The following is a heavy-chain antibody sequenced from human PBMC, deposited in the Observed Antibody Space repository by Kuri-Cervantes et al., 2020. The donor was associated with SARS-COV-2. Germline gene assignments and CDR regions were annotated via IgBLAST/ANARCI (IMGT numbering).Heavy chain of an antibody. CDR3: ARWLGPNSGGNWFDP. CDR2: IYYSGST. Sequence: SQTLSLTCAASGFTFSSYWMSWVRQPPGKGLEWIGYIYYSGSTYYNPSLKSRVTISVDTSKNQFSLKLSSVTAADTAVYYCARWLGPNSGGNWFDPWGQGTLVTVSS. CDR1: GFTFSSYW. D-gene: IGHD6-19*01. V-gene: IGHV4-59*08. J-gene: IGHJ5*02.